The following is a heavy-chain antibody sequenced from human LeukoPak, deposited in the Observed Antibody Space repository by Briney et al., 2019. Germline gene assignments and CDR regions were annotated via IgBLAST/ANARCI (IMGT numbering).Heavy chain of an antibody. Sequence: PRGSLRLSCAASGFTFSSYAMSWVRQAPGKGLEWVSAISGSGGSTYYADSVKGRFTISRDNSKNTLYLQMNSLRAEDTAVYYCAKDDRVTYYYGSGSYPYAFDYWGQGTLVTVSS. V-gene: IGHV3-23*01. CDR3: AKDDRVTYYYGSGSYPYAFDY. J-gene: IGHJ4*02. CDR2: ISGSGGST. CDR1: GFTFSSYA. D-gene: IGHD3-10*01.